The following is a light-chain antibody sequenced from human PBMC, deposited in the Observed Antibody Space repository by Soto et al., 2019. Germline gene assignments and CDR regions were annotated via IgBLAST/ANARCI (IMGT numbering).Light chain of an antibody. CDR3: QEYHGSPIT. J-gene: IGKJ5*01. CDR2: DAS. CDR1: QSIRSER. Sequence: EIVLTQSPDTLSLSPGERATLSCRASQSIRSERLAWYQQKSGQAPRLVMFDASNRASATPERFSGSGSGTHFTLTISRLEPEDFAVYYCQEYHGSPITFGPGTRLEIK. V-gene: IGKV3-20*01.